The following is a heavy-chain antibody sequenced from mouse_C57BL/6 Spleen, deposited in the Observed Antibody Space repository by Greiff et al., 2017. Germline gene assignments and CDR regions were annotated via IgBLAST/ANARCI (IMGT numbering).Heavy chain of an antibody. CDR1: GYAFSSSW. Sequence: QVQLQQSGPELVKPGASVKISCKASGYAFSSSWMNWVKQRPGQGLEWIGRIYPGDGDTNYNGKFKGKATLTADKSSSTAYMQLSSLTSEDSAVYFCAKDSSGPFAYWGQGTLVTVSA. CDR2: IYPGDGDT. D-gene: IGHD3-2*02. CDR3: AKDSSGPFAY. J-gene: IGHJ3*01. V-gene: IGHV1-82*01.